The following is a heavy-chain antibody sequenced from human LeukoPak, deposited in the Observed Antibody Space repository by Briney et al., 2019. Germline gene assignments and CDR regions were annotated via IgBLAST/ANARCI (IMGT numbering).Heavy chain of an antibody. V-gene: IGHV3-33*06. CDR1: GFTFSNYG. J-gene: IGHJ4*02. CDR3: AKDGAL. CDR2: IWYDGSNE. Sequence: GRSLRLSCAASGFTFSNYGMHWVRQAPGKGLEWVAVIWYDGSNENYADSVKGRFTISRDNSKNTLYLQMNSLRVEDTAVYYCAKDGALWGQGSLVTVSS.